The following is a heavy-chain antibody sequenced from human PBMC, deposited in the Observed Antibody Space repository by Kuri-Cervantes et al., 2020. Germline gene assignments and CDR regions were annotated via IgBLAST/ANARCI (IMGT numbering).Heavy chain of an antibody. D-gene: IGHD6-19*01. CDR3: ARDRGVSQWYFDY. V-gene: IGHV3-30-3*01. Sequence: GGSLRLSFAASGFTFSSYAMHWVRQAPGKGLEWVPVIAYDGSNKYYADPVKVRFTISRDNAKNSLYLQMNSLRDEDTAVYYCARDRGVSQWYFDYWGQGTLVTVSS. CDR2: IAYDGSNK. J-gene: IGHJ4*02. CDR1: GFTFSSYA.